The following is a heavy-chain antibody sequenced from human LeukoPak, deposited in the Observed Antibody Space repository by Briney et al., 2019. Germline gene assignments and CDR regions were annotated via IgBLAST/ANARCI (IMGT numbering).Heavy chain of an antibody. CDR1: GFTFSSYW. V-gene: IGHV3-7*01. Sequence: GGSLRLSCAASGFTFSSYWMSWVRQAPGKGLEGVAHIKQDGSEKYYVDSVKGRFTISRDNAKNSLYLQMNSLRAEDTAVYYCARTVHNPVSNYYYYMDVWGKGTTVTVSS. CDR3: ARTVHNPVSNYYYYMDV. D-gene: IGHD1-1*01. CDR2: IKQDGSEK. J-gene: IGHJ6*03.